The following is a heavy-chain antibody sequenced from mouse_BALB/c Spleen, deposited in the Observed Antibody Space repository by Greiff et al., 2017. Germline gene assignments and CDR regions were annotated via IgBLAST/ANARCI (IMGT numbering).Heavy chain of an antibody. Sequence: VKLVESGAELARPGASVKLSCKASGYTFTDYYINWVKQRTGQGLEWIGEIYPGSGNTYYNEKFKGKATLTADKSSSTAYMQLSSLTSEDSAVYFCARSPTMGGYFDVWGAGTTVTVSS. D-gene: IGHD2-10*01. J-gene: IGHJ1*01. CDR1: GYTFTDYY. V-gene: IGHV1-77*01. CDR2: IYPGSGNT. CDR3: ARSPTMGGYFDV.